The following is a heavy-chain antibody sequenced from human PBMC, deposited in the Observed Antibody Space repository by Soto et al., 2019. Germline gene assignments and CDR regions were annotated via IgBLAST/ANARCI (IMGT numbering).Heavy chain of an antibody. CDR3: ARATYCSGGSCYPGYFDY. V-gene: IGHV1-18*01. Sequence: ASAKVSCKASGYTFTSYGISWVRQAPVQGLEWMGWISAYNGNTNYAQKLQGRVTMTTDTSTSTAYMELRSLRSDDTAVYYCARATYCSGGSCYPGYFDYWGQGTLVTVSS. J-gene: IGHJ4*02. CDR2: ISAYNGNT. D-gene: IGHD2-15*01. CDR1: GYTFTSYG.